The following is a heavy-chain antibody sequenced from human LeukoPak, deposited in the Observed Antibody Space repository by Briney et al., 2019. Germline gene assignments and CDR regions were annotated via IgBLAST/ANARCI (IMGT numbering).Heavy chain of an antibody. CDR2: INHFGTT. CDR1: GGSLNDHY. CDR3: ARGFNYMDV. Sequence: SETLSLTCAVFGGSLNDHYWIWIRQPPGQGLEWIGEINHFGTTKYNSSLKSRATISIDASKKQFSLKLNPVTAADTALYYCARGFNYMDVWGKGTTVTV. J-gene: IGHJ6*03. V-gene: IGHV4-34*01.